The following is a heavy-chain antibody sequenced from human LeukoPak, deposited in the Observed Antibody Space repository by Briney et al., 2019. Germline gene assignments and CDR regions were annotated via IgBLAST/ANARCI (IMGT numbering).Heavy chain of an antibody. Sequence: PSETLSLTCAVYGGSFSGYYWSWLRQPPGKGLEWIGSIYHSGSTYYNPSLKSRVTISVDTSKNQFSLKLSSVTAADTAVYYCAREGAGYYDSSGYYPPAAFDIWGQGTMVTVSS. J-gene: IGHJ3*02. CDR2: IYHSGST. CDR1: GGSFSGYY. D-gene: IGHD3-22*01. CDR3: AREGAGYYDSSGYYPPAAFDI. V-gene: IGHV4-34*01.